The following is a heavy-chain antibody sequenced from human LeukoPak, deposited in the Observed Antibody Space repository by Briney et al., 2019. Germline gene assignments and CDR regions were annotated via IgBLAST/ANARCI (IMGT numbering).Heavy chain of an antibody. D-gene: IGHD2-2*01. V-gene: IGHV1-69*13. CDR2: IIPIFGTA. CDR1: GGTFSSYA. Sequence: GASVKVSCKASGGTFSSYAISWVRQAPGQGLEWMGGIIPIFGTANYAQKFQGRVTITADESTSTAYMELSSLRSEDTAVYYCARDRPDCSSTSCYGPDAFDIWGQGTMVTVSS. J-gene: IGHJ3*02. CDR3: ARDRPDCSSTSCYGPDAFDI.